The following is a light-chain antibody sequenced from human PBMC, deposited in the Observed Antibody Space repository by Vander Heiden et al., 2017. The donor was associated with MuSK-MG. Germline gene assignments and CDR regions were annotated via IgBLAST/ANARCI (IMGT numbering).Light chain of an antibody. Sequence: ETVLTQSPATLSLSPGERASLSCRASQSISNSIVWYQQKPGQAPRLLIYDASKRATGIPDRFSGSGSGTDFTLTISSLEPEDFAVYYCQQRSNCPITFGGGTKVEIK. CDR2: DAS. CDR3: QQRSNCPIT. V-gene: IGKV3-11*01. J-gene: IGKJ4*01. CDR1: QSISNS.